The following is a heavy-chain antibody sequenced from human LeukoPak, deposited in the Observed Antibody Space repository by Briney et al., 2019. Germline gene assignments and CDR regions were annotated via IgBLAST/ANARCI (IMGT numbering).Heavy chain of an antibody. CDR2: INSDGSST. CDR3: ARGDWNYLLDY. V-gene: IGHV3-74*01. J-gene: IGHJ4*02. Sequence: GGSLRLSCAASGFTFSRYWMHWVRQAPGKGLVWVSRINSDGSSTSYADSVKGRFTISRDNAKNTLYLQMNSLRAEDTAVYYCARGDWNYLLDYWGQGTLVTVSS. D-gene: IGHD1-7*01. CDR1: GFTFSRYW.